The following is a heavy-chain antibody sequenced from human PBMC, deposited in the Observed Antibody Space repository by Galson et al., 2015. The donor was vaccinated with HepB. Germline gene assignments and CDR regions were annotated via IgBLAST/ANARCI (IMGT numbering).Heavy chain of an antibody. J-gene: IGHJ4*02. Sequence: SLRLSCAASGFTFSSYSMNWVRQAPGKGLEWVSSISSSSSYIYYADSVKGRFTISRDNAKNSLYLQMNSLRAEDTAVYYCARDGGLTGYHDYWGQGTLVTVSS. CDR1: GFTFSSYS. CDR3: ARDGGLTGYHDY. CDR2: ISSSSSYI. D-gene: IGHD3-9*01. V-gene: IGHV3-21*01.